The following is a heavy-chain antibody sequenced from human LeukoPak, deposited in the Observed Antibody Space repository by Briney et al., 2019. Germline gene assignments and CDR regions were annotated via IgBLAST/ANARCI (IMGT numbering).Heavy chain of an antibody. Sequence: GASVKVSCKVSGYTLTELSMHWVRQAPGKGLEWMGGFDPEDGETIYAQKFQGRVTMTEDTSTDTAYMELSSLRSEDTAVYYCARAYRSLYYYYYYMDAWGEGTTVTVSS. D-gene: IGHD6-13*01. CDR2: FDPEDGET. CDR3: ARAYRSLYYYYYYMDA. J-gene: IGHJ6*03. V-gene: IGHV1-24*01. CDR1: GYTLTELS.